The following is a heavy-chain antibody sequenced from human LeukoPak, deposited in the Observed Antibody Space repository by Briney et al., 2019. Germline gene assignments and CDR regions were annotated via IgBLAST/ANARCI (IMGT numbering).Heavy chain of an antibody. CDR1: GGTFSSYA. Sequence: ASVKVSCKASGGTFSSYAISWVRQAPGQGLEWMGGIIPIFGTANYAQKLQGRVTMTTDTSTSTAYMELRSLRSDDTAVYYCARDLGSGWYRDDAFDIWGQETMVTVSS. J-gene: IGHJ3*02. V-gene: IGHV1-69*05. D-gene: IGHD6-19*01. CDR2: IIPIFGTA. CDR3: ARDLGSGWYRDDAFDI.